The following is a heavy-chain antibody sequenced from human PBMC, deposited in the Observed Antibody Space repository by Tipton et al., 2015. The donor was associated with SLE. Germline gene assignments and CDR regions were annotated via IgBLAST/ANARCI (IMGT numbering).Heavy chain of an antibody. Sequence: TLSLTCTVSGGSVSSGNYYWSWIRQPPGKGLEWIGYIYYSGNTDYNPSLKSRFTISVDTSKNQFSLKLSSVTAADMSVYYCARDPGYSSSSWGQGILVNVS. D-gene: IGHD6-13*01. V-gene: IGHV4-61*01. J-gene: IGHJ5*02. CDR1: GGSVSSGNYY. CDR2: IYYSGNT. CDR3: ARDPGYSSSS.